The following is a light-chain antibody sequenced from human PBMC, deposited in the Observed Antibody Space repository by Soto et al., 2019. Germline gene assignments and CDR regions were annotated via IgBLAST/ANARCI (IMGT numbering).Light chain of an antibody. V-gene: IGKV1-12*01. CDR3: QQGNSFPLT. Sequence: DNQMTQSPSSVSASIGDRVTITCRASQDIDSWLAWFQQKPGEAPRLLIYAAISLHSGVPSRFSGAGSGTEFSLTISSLQPEDFATYFCQQGNSFPLTFGGGTKVEIK. CDR1: QDIDSW. CDR2: AAI. J-gene: IGKJ4*01.